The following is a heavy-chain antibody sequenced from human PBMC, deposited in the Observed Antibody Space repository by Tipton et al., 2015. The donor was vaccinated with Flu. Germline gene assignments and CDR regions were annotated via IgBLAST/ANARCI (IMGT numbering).Heavy chain of an antibody. CDR3: ARREGSSGWFGMDV. J-gene: IGHJ6*02. V-gene: IGHV4-59*08. D-gene: IGHD6-19*01. CDR1: GGSISSYY. CDR2: IYYSGST. Sequence: LRLSCTVSGGSISSYYWSWIRQPPGKGLEWIGYIYYSGSTNYNPSLKSRVTISVATSKNQFSLKLSSVTAADTAVYYCARREGSSGWFGMDVWGQGTTVTVSS.